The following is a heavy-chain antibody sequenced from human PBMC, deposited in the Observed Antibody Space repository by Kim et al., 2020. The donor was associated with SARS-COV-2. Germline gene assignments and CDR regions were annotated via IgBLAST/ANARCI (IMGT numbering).Heavy chain of an antibody. Sequence: NEAKKFKSRVTMTRDTSISTAYMELGRLGSDDTAVYYCARLPGYSSSWYDYWGQGTLVTVSS. CDR3: ARLPGYSSSWYDY. J-gene: IGHJ4*02. D-gene: IGHD6-13*01. V-gene: IGHV1-2*02.